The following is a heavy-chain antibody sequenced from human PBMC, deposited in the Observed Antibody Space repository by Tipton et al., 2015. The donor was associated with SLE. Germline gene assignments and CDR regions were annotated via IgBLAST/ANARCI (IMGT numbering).Heavy chain of an antibody. V-gene: IGHV4-59*13. Sequence: TLSLTCTLSGDSINSFFGSWIRQPPGKGLEWMGYISDNGGTFYNPSLKGRLTISVDTSKSQFTLKLRSVTAADTAWYYCASAYSRSWDIDWGPGTQVAVSS. D-gene: IGHD2-2*01. CDR3: ASAYSRSWDID. J-gene: IGHJ4*02. CDR1: GDSINSFF. CDR2: ISDNGGT.